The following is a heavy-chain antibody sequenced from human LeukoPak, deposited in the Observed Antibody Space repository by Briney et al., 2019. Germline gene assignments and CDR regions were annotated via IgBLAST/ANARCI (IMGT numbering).Heavy chain of an antibody. J-gene: IGHJ3*02. D-gene: IGHD6-25*01. CDR1: GYTFTSYA. CDR3: AREAAGDAFDI. Sequence: GASVKVSCKASGYTFTSYAMHWVRQAPGQRLEWMGWINAGNGNTKYSQEFQGRVTITRDTSAGTAYMELSSLRSEDMAVYYCAREAAGDAFDIWGQGTMVTVSS. V-gene: IGHV1-3*03. CDR2: INAGNGNT.